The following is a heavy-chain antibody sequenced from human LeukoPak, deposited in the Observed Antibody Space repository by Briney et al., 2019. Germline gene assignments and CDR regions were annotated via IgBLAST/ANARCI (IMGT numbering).Heavy chain of an antibody. Sequence: PGGSLRLSCAASGFTFSSYAMHWVRQAPGKGLQYVSGISNDGDTTYHANSVKGRFTISRDNSKNTLYLLMGSLRVEDMAVYYCARGANEGATQFDYYYMDVWGKGTTVTVSS. J-gene: IGHJ6*03. V-gene: IGHV3-64*01. CDR3: ARGANEGATQFDYYYMDV. CDR2: ISNDGDTT. D-gene: IGHD1-26*01. CDR1: GFTFSSYA.